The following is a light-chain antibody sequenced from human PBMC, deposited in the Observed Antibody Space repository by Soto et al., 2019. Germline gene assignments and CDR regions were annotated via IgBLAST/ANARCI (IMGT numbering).Light chain of an antibody. CDR2: TTS. J-gene: IGKJ5*01. CDR3: QQGYDVPLT. CDR1: QTINNY. Sequence: DIQMTQSPSSLSASVGDRVSITCRASQTINNYLNWFQQKPGEAPKLLIYTTSKLQSGVPSRFSGSGSGADFTLTISNLQPEDCATYYCQQGYDVPLTFGQGTRLDI. V-gene: IGKV1-39*01.